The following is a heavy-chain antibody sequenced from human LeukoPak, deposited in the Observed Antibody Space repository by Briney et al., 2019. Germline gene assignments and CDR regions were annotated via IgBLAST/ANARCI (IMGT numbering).Heavy chain of an antibody. CDR1: GGTFSSYA. Sequence: ASVKVSCKASGGTFSSYAISWVRQAPGQGLEWMGIINPSGGSTSYAQKFQGRVTMTRGTSTSTVYMELSSLRSEDTAVYYCAREHSYGIDYWGQGTLVTVSS. CDR2: INPSGGST. J-gene: IGHJ4*02. D-gene: IGHD5-18*01. V-gene: IGHV1-46*01. CDR3: AREHSYGIDY.